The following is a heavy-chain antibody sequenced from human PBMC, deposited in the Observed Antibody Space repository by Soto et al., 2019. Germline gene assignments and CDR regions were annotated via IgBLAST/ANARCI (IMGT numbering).Heavy chain of an antibody. V-gene: IGHV1-69*01. D-gene: IGHD3-9*01. Sequence: QVQLVQSGAEVKKPGSSVKVSCKASGGTFSSYAISWVRQAPGQGLEWMGGIIPIFGTANYAQKFQGRVTITADESTSTAYMELSRLRSEDTAVYYCARDEVLRYTRRNYYYGMDVWGQGTTVTVSS. CDR3: ARDEVLRYTRRNYYYGMDV. CDR1: GGTFSSYA. J-gene: IGHJ6*02. CDR2: IIPIFGTA.